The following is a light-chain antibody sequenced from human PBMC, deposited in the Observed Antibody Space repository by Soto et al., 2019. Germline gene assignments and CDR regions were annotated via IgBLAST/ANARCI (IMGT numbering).Light chain of an antibody. V-gene: IGKV3-20*01. CDR2: GAS. J-gene: IGKJ1*01. CDR1: QSVSSSA. CDR3: QYYGTSPQT. Sequence: EIVLTQSPGTLSLSPGERATLSCRASQSVSSSALAWYQQKPGQAPRRLIYGASSRATGIPDRFSGSGSGTDFTLTISRLEPEDFAVYYCQYYGTSPQTFRQGTKVEIK.